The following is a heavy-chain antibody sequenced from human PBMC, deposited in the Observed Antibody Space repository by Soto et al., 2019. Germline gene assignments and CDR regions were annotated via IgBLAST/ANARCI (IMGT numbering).Heavy chain of an antibody. CDR3: ARHRIAAAGTYQSGYYHYYGMDV. Sequence: GGALRASCAASVFTFSSYSMNWVRQALGQGLEWVSCLSGSSSYIYHAASVTGRFTISRDHANNSLYLQMNSLRAEDTAVYYCARHRIAAAGTYQSGYYHYYGMDVWGQGTTVTVSS. D-gene: IGHD6-13*01. J-gene: IGHJ6*02. CDR2: LSGSSSYI. CDR1: VFTFSSYS. V-gene: IGHV3-21*01.